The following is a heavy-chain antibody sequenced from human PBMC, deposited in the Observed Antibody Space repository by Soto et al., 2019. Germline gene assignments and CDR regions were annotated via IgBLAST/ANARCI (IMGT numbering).Heavy chain of an antibody. D-gene: IGHD2-8*01. CDR3: TKEVYGMGYYYYGMDV. V-gene: IGHV3-9*01. J-gene: IGHJ6*02. CDR2: ITWNSASV. CDR1: GFIFDDFA. Sequence: PGGSLRLSCAASGFIFDDFAMHWVRQAPGKGLEWVSSITWNSASVAYADSVKGRFTISRDNAKNSLYLQMNNLRPEDAALCYCTKEVYGMGYYYYGMDVWGQGTTVTVSS.